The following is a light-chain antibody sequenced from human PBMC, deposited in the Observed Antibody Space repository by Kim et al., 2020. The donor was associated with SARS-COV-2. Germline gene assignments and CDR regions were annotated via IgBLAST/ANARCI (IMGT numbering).Light chain of an antibody. CDR2: DTS. J-gene: IGKJ2*03. CDR1: HSVARY. V-gene: IGKV1-39*01. Sequence: ASIGDRIPIACRASHSVARYLNWYQQKPGKAPKLLIYDTSTLHSGVPSRFSGSGSGTDFTLTISGVQPDDFAIYFCQQSYSTPPYSFGQGTKLEI. CDR3: QQSYSTPPYS.